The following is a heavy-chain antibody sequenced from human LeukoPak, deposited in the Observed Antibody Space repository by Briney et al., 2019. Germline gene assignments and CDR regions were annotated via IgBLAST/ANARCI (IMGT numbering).Heavy chain of an antibody. J-gene: IGHJ5*02. CDR2: NYYSGST. D-gene: IGHD3-10*01. Sequence: SETLSLTCTVSGGSISSSSYYWGWIRQPPGKGLEWIGSNYYSGSTYYNPSLKSRVTISVDTSKNQFSLKLSSVTAADTAVYYCARLGKGNWFDPWGQGTLVTVSS. V-gene: IGHV4-39*01. CDR3: ARLGKGNWFDP. CDR1: GGSISSSSYY.